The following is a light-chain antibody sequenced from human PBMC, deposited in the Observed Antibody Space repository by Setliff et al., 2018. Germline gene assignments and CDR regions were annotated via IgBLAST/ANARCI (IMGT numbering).Light chain of an antibody. Sequence: QSVLTQAPSASGTPGQWITIPCSGSYSNIGSNYVSWYQQLPGMAPRLLIYRNNQRPSAVPDRFSGSKSGTSASLAISGLRSEDESDYYCAAWDGDLSGVVFGGGTKVTVL. CDR2: RNN. J-gene: IGLJ2*01. V-gene: IGLV1-47*01. CDR3: AAWDGDLSGVV. CDR1: YSNIGSNY.